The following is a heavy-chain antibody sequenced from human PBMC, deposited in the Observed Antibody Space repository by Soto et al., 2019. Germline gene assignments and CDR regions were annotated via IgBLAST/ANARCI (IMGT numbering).Heavy chain of an antibody. Sequence: EVQLLESGGGLVQPGASLRLSCAASGFTFTTFDMSWARQAPGKGLEWVSVVRGRDGSTSYADSLKGRFTISKDSSKNTLYLQMNSLRAEDTDLYYCAKGAWLAYWGKVTLVAVSS. V-gene: IGHV3-23*01. CDR1: GFTFTTFD. D-gene: IGHD5-12*01. CDR2: VRGRDGST. J-gene: IGHJ4*02. CDR3: AKGAWLAY.